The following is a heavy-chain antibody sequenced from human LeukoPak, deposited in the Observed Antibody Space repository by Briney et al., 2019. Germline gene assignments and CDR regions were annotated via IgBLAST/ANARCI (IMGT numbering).Heavy chain of an antibody. CDR1: GFTFSSYS. CDR2: SSSSSSTI. V-gene: IGHV3-48*01. Sequence: GGSLRLSCAASGFTFSSYSMNWVRQAPGKGLEWVSYSSSSSSTIYYADSVKGRFIISRDNAKNSPYLQMNSLRAADTAVYYCARDTAPSGWYYFDYWGQGALVTVSS. CDR3: ARDTAPSGWYYFDY. D-gene: IGHD6-13*01. J-gene: IGHJ4*02.